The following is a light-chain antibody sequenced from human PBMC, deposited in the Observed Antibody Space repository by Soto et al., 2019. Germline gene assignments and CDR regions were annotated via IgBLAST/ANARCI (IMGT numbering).Light chain of an antibody. CDR2: AGS. CDR3: QSYDSGLTGSV. CDR1: SSPVGGYHY. V-gene: IGLV2-11*01. Sequence: QSALTQPRSVSGSPGQSVTISCTGTSSPVGGYHYVSWYQQFPGKAPQLMIYAGSQRPSGVPDRFSGSKSSTSASLAITGLQADDEAVYYCQSYDSGLTGSVFGGGTKLTVL. J-gene: IGLJ2*01.